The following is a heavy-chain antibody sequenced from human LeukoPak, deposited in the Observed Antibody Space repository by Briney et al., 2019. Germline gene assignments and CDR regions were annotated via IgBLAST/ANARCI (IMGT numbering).Heavy chain of an antibody. D-gene: IGHD6-19*01. CDR1: GYTFTCNY. V-gene: IGHV1-2*02. CDR3: VRDRHTVAVAATLDY. CDR2: INPNSGDT. Sequence: GASVKVSCKSSGYTFTCNYMHWVRQAPGQGLEWMGWINPNSGDTKYAQNFQGRVTMTRDTSITTTYMELSSLRSDDTAVYYCVRDRHTVAVAATLDYWGQGTLVIASS. J-gene: IGHJ4*02.